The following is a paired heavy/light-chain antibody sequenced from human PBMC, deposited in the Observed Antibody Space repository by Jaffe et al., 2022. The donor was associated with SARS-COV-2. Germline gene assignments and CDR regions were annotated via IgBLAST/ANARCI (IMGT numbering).Heavy chain of an antibody. V-gene: IGHV3-66*02. CDR3: VRVSEISHGYALEF. Sequence: VQLVESGGDLAQTGGSLTLSCAGSGFSIGLSHMTWVRQPPGKGLEWVSVIFSSGNTDYVDSVKGRFTISRDRSRNAMYLQLKSLVPEDTAVYYCVRVSEISHGYALEFWGQGAPVTVSS. J-gene: IGHJ4*02. D-gene: IGHD2-2*03. CDR1: GFSIGLSH. CDR2: IFSSGNT.
Light chain of an antibody. Sequence: EIVLTQSPGTLSLSPGETATLSCRASQTISSSYLAWLQQKPGQAPRLLLYGTSTRAADIPDRFSGTGSGTDFTLTIATLDPEDSAVYYCQQYGGSPPWTFGQGTTVEIK. J-gene: IGKJ1*01. CDR2: GTS. CDR3: QQYGGSPPWT. CDR1: QTISSSY. V-gene: IGKV3-20*01.